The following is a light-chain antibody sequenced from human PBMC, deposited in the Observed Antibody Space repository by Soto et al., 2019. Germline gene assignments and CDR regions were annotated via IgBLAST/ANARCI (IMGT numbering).Light chain of an antibody. V-gene: IGLV3-21*01. Sequence: SYELTQPPSVSVAPGETARISCGGNNVGSRSVHWYQQKPGQAPFLVIYYDSDRPSGIPERFSGSNYGNTATLIISRVEAGDVADCYCQVWEATGDQVVFGGGAKLTVL. CDR1: NVGSRS. J-gene: IGLJ2*01. CDR3: QVWEATGDQVV. CDR2: YDS.